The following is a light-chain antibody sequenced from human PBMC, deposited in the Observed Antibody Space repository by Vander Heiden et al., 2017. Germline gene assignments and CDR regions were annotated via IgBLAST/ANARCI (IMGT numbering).Light chain of an antibody. CDR3: QSYDSSLSGYV. CDR2: DNS. Sequence: SVLTQPPSPSGAPGQRVTITCTGSSSNIGAGYDVHWYQQLPGTAPKLLIYDNSNRPSGVPDRFSGSKSGTSASLAITGLQAEDEADYYCQSYDSSLSGYVFGTGTKVTVL. J-gene: IGLJ1*01. CDR1: SSNIGAGYD. V-gene: IGLV1-40*01.